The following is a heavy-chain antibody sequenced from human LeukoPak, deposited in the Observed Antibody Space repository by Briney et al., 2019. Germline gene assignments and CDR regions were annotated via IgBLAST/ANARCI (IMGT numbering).Heavy chain of an antibody. J-gene: IGHJ4*02. CDR3: AREVITFGGVIVWRYFDY. CDR1: GGSISSYY. D-gene: IGHD3-16*02. V-gene: IGHV4-59*01. Sequence: SETLSLNCTVSGGSISSYYWSWIRQPPGKGLEWIGYIYYGGSTNYNPSLKSRVTISVDTSTNQFSLKLSSVTAADTAVYYCAREVITFGGVIVWRYFDYWGQGTLVTVSS. CDR2: IYYGGST.